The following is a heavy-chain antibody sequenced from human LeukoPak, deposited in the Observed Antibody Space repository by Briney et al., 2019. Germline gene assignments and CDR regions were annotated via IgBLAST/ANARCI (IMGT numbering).Heavy chain of an antibody. CDR2: IYHSGRT. CDR1: GGSISSGDYS. J-gene: IGHJ4*02. D-gene: IGHD3-10*01. Sequence: SQTLSLTCAVSGGSISSGDYSWSWVRQPPGKGLEWIGYIYHSGRTYYNPSLKSRVTISIDRSKNQFSLKLSSVTAADTAVYYCARDLLWFGEAYFDYWGQGTLVTVSS. CDR3: ARDLLWFGEAYFDY. V-gene: IGHV4-30-2*01.